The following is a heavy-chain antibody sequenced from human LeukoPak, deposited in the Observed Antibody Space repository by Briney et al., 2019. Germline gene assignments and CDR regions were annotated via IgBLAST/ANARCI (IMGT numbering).Heavy chain of an antibody. Sequence: SETLSLTCTVSGGSISSYYWSWIRKPPGKGLEWIGYIYYSGSTNYIPSLKRRVTILVDTSKNPFSLKLSSVTDAETAVYYCARGDYSSGYYPINDYWGQGTLVTVSS. CDR2: IYYSGST. CDR1: GGSISSYY. J-gene: IGHJ4*02. CDR3: ARGDYSSGYYPINDY. D-gene: IGHD3-22*01. V-gene: IGHV4-59*13.